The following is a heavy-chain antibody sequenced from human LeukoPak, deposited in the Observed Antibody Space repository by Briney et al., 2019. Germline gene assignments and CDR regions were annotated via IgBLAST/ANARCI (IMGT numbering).Heavy chain of an antibody. CDR3: ARDYGSGSYFRDYYYMDV. J-gene: IGHJ6*03. CDR1: GGSISSSSYY. V-gene: IGHV4-39*07. Sequence: SETLSLTCTVSGGSISSSSYYWGWIRQPPGKGLEWIGSIYYSGSTYYNPSLKSRVTISVDTSKNQFSLKLSSVTAADTAVYYCARDYGSGSYFRDYYYMDVWGKGTMVTVSS. D-gene: IGHD3-10*01. CDR2: IYYSGST.